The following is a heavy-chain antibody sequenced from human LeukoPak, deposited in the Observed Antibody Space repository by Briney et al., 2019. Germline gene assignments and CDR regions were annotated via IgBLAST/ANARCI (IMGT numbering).Heavy chain of an antibody. CDR3: TIGLAGDWDAFDI. D-gene: IGHD6-19*01. CDR1: GYTFTTCA. Sequence: ASVKVSCKTSGYTFTTCAVHWVRQAPGQRLEWMGWIHADSGDTKYSQKLQGRVAIARDTSASTIYMELTSLRIEDTAVYFCTIGLAGDWDAFDIWGLGTMVTVSS. J-gene: IGHJ3*02. V-gene: IGHV1-3*01. CDR2: IHADSGDT.